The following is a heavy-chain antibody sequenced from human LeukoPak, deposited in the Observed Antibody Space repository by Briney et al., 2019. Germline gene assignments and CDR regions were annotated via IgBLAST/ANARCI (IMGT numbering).Heavy chain of an antibody. CDR3: ARGAYDFWSGSYMDV. Sequence: GSLRLSCAASGFTFSSYAMSWVRQAPGKGLEWIGSIYYSGSTYYNPSLKSRVTISVDTSKNQFSLKLSSVTAADTAVYYCARGAYDFWSGSYMDVWGKGTTVTVSS. CDR2: IYYSGST. V-gene: IGHV4-38-2*01. D-gene: IGHD3-3*01. J-gene: IGHJ6*03. CDR1: GFTFSSYA.